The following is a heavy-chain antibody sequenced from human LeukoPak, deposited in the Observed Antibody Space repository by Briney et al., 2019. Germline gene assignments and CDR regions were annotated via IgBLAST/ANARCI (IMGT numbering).Heavy chain of an antibody. Sequence: SVKVSCKASGGTFSSYAISWVRQAPGQGLEWMGGIIPIFGTANYAQKFQGRVTVTTDESTSTAYMELSSLRSEDTAVYYCARAGCSGGSCRLYYYGMDVWGQGTTVTVSS. CDR1: GGTFSSYA. J-gene: IGHJ6*02. CDR3: ARAGCSGGSCRLYYYGMDV. V-gene: IGHV1-69*05. CDR2: IIPIFGTA. D-gene: IGHD2-15*01.